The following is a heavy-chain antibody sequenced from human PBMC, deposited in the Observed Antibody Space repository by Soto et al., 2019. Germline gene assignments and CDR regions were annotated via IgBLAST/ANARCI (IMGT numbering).Heavy chain of an antibody. Sequence: GESLKISCKGSGYSFTSYWISWVRQMPGKGLEWMGRIDPSDSYTNYSPSFQGHVTISADKSISTAYLQWSSLKASDTAMYYCARHVDTAMVTYYGMDVWGQGTTVTVYS. J-gene: IGHJ6*02. CDR1: GYSFTSYW. D-gene: IGHD5-18*01. V-gene: IGHV5-10-1*01. CDR2: IDPSDSYT. CDR3: ARHVDTAMVTYYGMDV.